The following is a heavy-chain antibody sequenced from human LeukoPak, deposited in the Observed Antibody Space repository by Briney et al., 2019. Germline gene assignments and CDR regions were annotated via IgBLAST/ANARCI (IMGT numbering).Heavy chain of an antibody. CDR3: AMGLEGIQLWLQVY. CDR2: INHSGST. D-gene: IGHD5-18*01. CDR1: GGSFSGYY. Sequence: PSETLSLTCAVYGGSFSGYYWSWIRQPPGNGLEWIGEINHSGSTNYNPSLKSRVTISVDTSKNQFSLKLSSVTAADPAVYYCAMGLEGIQLWLQVYWGQGTLVTVSS. V-gene: IGHV4-34*01. J-gene: IGHJ4*02.